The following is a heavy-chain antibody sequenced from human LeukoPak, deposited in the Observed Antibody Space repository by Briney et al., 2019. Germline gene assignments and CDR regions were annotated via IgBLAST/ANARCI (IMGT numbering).Heavy chain of an antibody. CDR2: ISSSGSTI. CDR1: GFTFSSYE. V-gene: IGHV3-48*03. CDR3: AELGITMIGGV. Sequence: GGCLRLSCAASGFTFSSYEMNWVRQAPGKGLEWVSYISSSGSTIYYADSVRGRFTISRDNAKNSLYLQMNSLRAEDTAVYYCAELGITMIGGVWGKGTTVTISS. J-gene: IGHJ6*04. D-gene: IGHD3-10*02.